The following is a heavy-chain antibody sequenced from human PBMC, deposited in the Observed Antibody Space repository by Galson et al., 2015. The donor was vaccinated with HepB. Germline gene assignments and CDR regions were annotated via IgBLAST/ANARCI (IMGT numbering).Heavy chain of an antibody. V-gene: IGHV3-15*01. CDR3: TTDPSRLGIFGDY. CDR2: IKSKTDGGTT. CDR1: GFTFSNAW. Sequence: SLRLSCAASGFTFSNAWMSWVRQAPGKGLEWVGRIKSKTDGGTTDYAAPVKGRFTISRDDSKNTLYLQMNSLKTEDTAVYYCTTDPSRLGIFGDYWGQGTLVTVSS. J-gene: IGHJ4*02. D-gene: IGHD7-27*01.